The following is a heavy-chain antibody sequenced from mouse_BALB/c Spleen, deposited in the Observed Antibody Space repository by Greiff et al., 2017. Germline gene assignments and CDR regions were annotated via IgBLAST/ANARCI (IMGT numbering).Heavy chain of an antibody. D-gene: IGHD2-1*01. Sequence: VQLQQSAAELARPGASVKMSCKASGYTFTSYTMHWVKQRPGQGLEWIGYINPSSGYTEYNQKFKDKTTLTADKSSSTAYMQLSSLTSEDSAVYYCARGGGNYYFDYWGQGTTLTVSS. CDR1: GYTFTSYT. CDR2: INPSSGYT. J-gene: IGHJ2*01. V-gene: IGHV1-4*02. CDR3: ARGGGNYYFDY.